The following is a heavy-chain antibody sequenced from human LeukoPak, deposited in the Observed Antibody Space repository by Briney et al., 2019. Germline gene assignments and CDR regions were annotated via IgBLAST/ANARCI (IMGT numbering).Heavy chain of an antibody. J-gene: IGHJ3*02. CDR1: GFTFSSYW. Sequence: RGSLRLSCAASGFTFSSYWMHWVRQAPGKGLVWVSRINSDGSSTSYADSVKGRFTISRDNAKNTLYLQMNSLKAEDTAVYYCASLFLCYGCSRSSDAINIWGQGTMVTVSS. V-gene: IGHV3-74*01. D-gene: IGHD6-6*01. CDR2: INSDGSST. CDR3: ASLFLCYGCSRSSDAINI.